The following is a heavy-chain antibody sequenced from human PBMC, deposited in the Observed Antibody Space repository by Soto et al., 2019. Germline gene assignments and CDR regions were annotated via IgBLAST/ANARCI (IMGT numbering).Heavy chain of an antibody. J-gene: IGHJ6*02. CDR2: IYYSGST. D-gene: IGHD4-4*01. Sequence: XDPLSLTCTVSGCSICSSIHCWDWICQPPGKGLEWIGSIYYSGSTYYNPSLKSRVTISVDTSKNQFSLKLSSVTAADTAVYYCATNYAYYYYYGMDVWGQGTTVTVSS. V-gene: IGHV4-39*01. CDR1: GCSICSSIHC. CDR3: ATNYAYYYYYGMDV.